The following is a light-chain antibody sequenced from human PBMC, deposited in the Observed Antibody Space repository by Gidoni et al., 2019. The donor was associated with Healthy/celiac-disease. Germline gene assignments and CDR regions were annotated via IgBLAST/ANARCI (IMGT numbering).Light chain of an antibody. V-gene: IGKV3-11*01. J-gene: IGKJ2*01. Sequence: EIVLPQSPATLSFSPGERATLPCRASQSVSSYLAWYQQKPGQAPRLLIYEASNRATGIPARFSGSGSGTEFTLTISSLEPEDFAVYYCQQRSNWPRTFGQGTKLEIK. CDR2: EAS. CDR3: QQRSNWPRT. CDR1: QSVSSY.